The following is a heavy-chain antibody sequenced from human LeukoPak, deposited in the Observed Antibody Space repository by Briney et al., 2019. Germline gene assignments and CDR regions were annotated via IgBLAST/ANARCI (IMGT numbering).Heavy chain of an antibody. D-gene: IGHD3-22*01. V-gene: IGHV3-23*01. CDR3: AKDTGYYYDSSGTTDY. CDR1: GFTFSSYA. CDR2: ISGSGGYT. Sequence: GGSLRLSCAASGFTFSSYAMSWVRQAPGKGLEWVSGISGSGGYTYYADSVKGRVTISRDNAKNPLYLQMNSLRAEDTALYYCAKDTGYYYDSSGTTDYWGQGTLVAVSS. J-gene: IGHJ4*02.